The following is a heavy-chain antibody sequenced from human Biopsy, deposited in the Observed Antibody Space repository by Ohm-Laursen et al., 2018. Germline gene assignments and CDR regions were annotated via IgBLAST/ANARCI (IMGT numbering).Heavy chain of an antibody. V-gene: IGHV4-4*07. CDR1: GDSINNYY. CDR3: ARGTGRYYVYGAFDI. D-gene: IGHD1-26*01. J-gene: IGHJ3*02. CDR2: IYTSGSP. Sequence: SETLSLTCPVSGDSINNYYWSWIRQPAGKGLEWIGRIYTSGSPSYNLSLESRVTMSVDTSKNQFSLNLRSVTAADTAVYYCARGTGRYYVYGAFDIWGQGTVVTVSS.